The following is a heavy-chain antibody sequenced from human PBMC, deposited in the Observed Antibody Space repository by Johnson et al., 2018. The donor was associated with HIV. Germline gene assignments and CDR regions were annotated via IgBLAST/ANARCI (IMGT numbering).Heavy chain of an antibody. CDR3: ARDAHRTDDAFDI. V-gene: IGHV3-23*04. D-gene: IGHD1-14*01. CDR2: ISDSGGSP. Sequence: QLVESGGGLVQPGGSLRLSCAASGFTFSSYAMRWVRQAPGKGLEWVSGISDSGGSPHYSDSVKGRFTISRDNAKTSLYLQMNSLRAEDTAVYYCARDAHRTDDAFDIWGQGTMVTVSS. J-gene: IGHJ3*02. CDR1: GFTFSSYA.